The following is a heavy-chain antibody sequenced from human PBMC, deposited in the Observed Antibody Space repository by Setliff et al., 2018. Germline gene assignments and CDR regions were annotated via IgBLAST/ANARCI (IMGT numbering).Heavy chain of an antibody. CDR2: IYYSGST. V-gene: IGHV4-59*12. Sequence: SETLSLTCTVSGGSISSYYWSWIRQPPGKGLEWIGSIYYSGSTYYNPSLKSRVTISVDTSKNQFSLKLSSVTAAETAVYYCARDPLGEIAVAGHDAFDIWGQGTMVTVSS. CDR1: GGSISSYY. D-gene: IGHD6-19*01. J-gene: IGHJ3*02. CDR3: ARDPLGEIAVAGHDAFDI.